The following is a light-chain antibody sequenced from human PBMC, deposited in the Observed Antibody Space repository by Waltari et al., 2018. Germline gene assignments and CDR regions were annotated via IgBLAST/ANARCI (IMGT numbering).Light chain of an antibody. J-gene: IGLJ2*01. V-gene: IGLV1-40*01. Sequence: QSGLTQPPSVSGAPGQRVTISCTGSSSNIGAGYDVHWYQLLPGTAPKLLIYGNSNRPSGVPDRVSGSKSGTSASLAITGLQAEDEAGYYCQSYDSSLSGSVFGGGTKLTVL. CDR2: GNS. CDR1: SSNIGAGYD. CDR3: QSYDSSLSGSV.